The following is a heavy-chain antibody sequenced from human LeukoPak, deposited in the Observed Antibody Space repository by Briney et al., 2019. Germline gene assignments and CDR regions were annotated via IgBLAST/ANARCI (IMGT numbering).Heavy chain of an antibody. J-gene: IGHJ3*02. CDR1: GFTFSSYA. Sequence: GGSLRLSCVVSGFTFSSYAMSWVRQAPGKGLEWVSAISGSGGSTYYADSVKGRFTISRDNSKNTLYLQMNSLRAEDTAVYYCALQKWELPEDAFDIWGQGTMVTVSS. CDR2: ISGSGGST. D-gene: IGHD1-26*01. V-gene: IGHV3-23*01. CDR3: ALQKWELPEDAFDI.